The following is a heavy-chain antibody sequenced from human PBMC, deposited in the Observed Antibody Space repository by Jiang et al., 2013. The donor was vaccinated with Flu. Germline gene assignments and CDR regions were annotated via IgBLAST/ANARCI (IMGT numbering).Heavy chain of an antibody. J-gene: IGHJ4*02. CDR1: GYTFTSYG. Sequence: SGAEVKKPGASVKVSCKASGYTFTSYGISWVRQAPGQGLEWMGWISAYNGNTNYAQKLQGRVTMTTDTSTSTAYMELRSLRSDDTAVYYCATLQFTYYYDSSGLYYFDYWGQGTLVTVSS. CDR3: ATLQFTYYYDSSGLYYFDY. V-gene: IGHV1-18*04. D-gene: IGHD3-22*01. CDR2: ISAYNGNT.